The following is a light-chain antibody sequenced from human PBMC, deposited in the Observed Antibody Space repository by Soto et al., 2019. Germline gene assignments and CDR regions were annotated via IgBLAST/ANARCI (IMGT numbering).Light chain of an antibody. V-gene: IGLV2-14*01. CDR1: SSDVGAYTS. J-gene: IGLJ1*01. CDR2: EVS. Sequence: QSVLTQPASVSGSPGQSITISCTGSSSDVGAYTSVSWYQQHPGKAPKLMIYEVSNRPSGVSRRFSGSKSGNTASLTISGLQAEDEAHYYRSSYTSDNRNYVFGTGTKVTVL. CDR3: SSYTSDNRNYV.